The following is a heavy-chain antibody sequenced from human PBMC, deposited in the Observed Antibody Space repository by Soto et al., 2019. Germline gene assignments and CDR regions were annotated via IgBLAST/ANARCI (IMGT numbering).Heavy chain of an antibody. CDR1: GGSFSGYY. Sequence: SETLSLTCAVYGGSFSGYYLSWIRQPPGKGLEWIGEINHSGSTNYNPSLKSRVTISVDTSRNQFSLKLSSVTAADTAVYYCARGRRTAVTIDYWGQGTLVTVSS. J-gene: IGHJ4*02. CDR3: ARGRRTAVTIDY. D-gene: IGHD4-17*01. V-gene: IGHV4-34*01. CDR2: INHSGST.